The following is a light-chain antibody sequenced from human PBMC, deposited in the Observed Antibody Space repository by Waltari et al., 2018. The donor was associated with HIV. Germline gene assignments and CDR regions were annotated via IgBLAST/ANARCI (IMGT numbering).Light chain of an antibody. CDR1: QTLLYNSNNKND. Sequence: DIVMSQSPHSLAVSLGASATITCKSSQTLLYNSNNKNDVAWYQQKPAQPPKRLICWAATRESGVPDRFSGSGSGTDFTLTISSLQAEDVAVYFCQKYYKTPLTFGGGTKVEIK. CDR2: WAA. CDR3: QKYYKTPLT. J-gene: IGKJ4*01. V-gene: IGKV4-1*01.